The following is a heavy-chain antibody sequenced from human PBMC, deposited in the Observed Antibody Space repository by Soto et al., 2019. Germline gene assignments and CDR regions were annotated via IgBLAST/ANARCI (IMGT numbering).Heavy chain of an antibody. V-gene: IGHV3-7*01. Sequence: PGGSLRLSCAASGFPFSRSWMSWVRQAPGKGLEWVATNNQAGSETFYVDSVKGRFTISRDNAKSSLFLQMNSLTDADTGVYYCVRDRHNYGDRTTDYWGQGTLVTVSS. J-gene: IGHJ4*02. D-gene: IGHD4-17*01. CDR1: GFPFSRSW. CDR3: VRDRHNYGDRTTDY. CDR2: NNQAGSET.